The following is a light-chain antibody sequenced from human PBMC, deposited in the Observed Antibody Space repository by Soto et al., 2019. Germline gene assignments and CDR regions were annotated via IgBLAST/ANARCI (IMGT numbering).Light chain of an antibody. J-gene: IGKJ1*01. CDR3: QKYYSALWT. V-gene: IGKV1-27*01. CDR2: AAS. Sequence: DIQLTQSPSFLSASVGDRVTITCRASQDISNFLAWYQQKPGKVPKLLIYAASTLQSGVPSRFSGSGSGTDFTLTISSLQPEDVATYYCQKYYSALWTFGQGTKVEIK. CDR1: QDISNF.